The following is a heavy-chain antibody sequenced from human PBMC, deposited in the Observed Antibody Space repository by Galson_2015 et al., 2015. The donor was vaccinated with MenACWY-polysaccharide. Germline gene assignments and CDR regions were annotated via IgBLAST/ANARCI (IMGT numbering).Heavy chain of an antibody. Sequence: LRLSCAESGLSFRGSGMHWVRQAPGQGLEWVAVIQYDGRKKVYVDSVKGRFTISRDNSKNILFLEMNSLRAEDTAVYYCARVQGGYSNDWHHPYYFDYWGQGTL. V-gene: IGHV3-33*01. D-gene: IGHD6-13*01. J-gene: IGHJ4*02. CDR1: GLSFRGSG. CDR2: IQYDGRKK. CDR3: ARVQGGYSNDWHHPYYFDY.